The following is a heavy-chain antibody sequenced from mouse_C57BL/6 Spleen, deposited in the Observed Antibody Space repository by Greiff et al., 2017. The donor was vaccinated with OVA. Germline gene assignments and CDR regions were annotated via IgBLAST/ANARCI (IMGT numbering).Heavy chain of an antibody. D-gene: IGHD2-4*01. Sequence: EVHLVESGPGLVKPSQSLSLTCSVTGYSITSGYYWNWIRQFPGNKLEWMGYISYDGSNNYNPSLKNPISITRDTSKNQFFLKLNSVTTEDTATYYCARGDYDLFDYWGQGTTLTVSA. CDR2: ISYDGSN. J-gene: IGHJ2*01. CDR1: GYSITSGYY. CDR3: ARGDYDLFDY. V-gene: IGHV3-6*01.